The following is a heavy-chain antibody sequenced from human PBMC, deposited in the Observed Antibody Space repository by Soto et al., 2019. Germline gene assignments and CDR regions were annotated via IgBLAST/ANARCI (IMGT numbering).Heavy chain of an antibody. V-gene: IGHV1-18*01. Sequence: ASVKVSCKASGYTFTSYGISWVRQAPGQGLEWMGWISAYNGNTNYAQKLQGRVTMTTDTSTSTAYMELRSLRSDDTAVYYCASVGDHYYYDSRGYPRPYYYYGMDVWGQGTTVTVPS. CDR2: ISAYNGNT. CDR3: ASVGDHYYYDSRGYPRPYYYYGMDV. CDR1: GYTFTSYG. D-gene: IGHD3-22*01. J-gene: IGHJ6*02.